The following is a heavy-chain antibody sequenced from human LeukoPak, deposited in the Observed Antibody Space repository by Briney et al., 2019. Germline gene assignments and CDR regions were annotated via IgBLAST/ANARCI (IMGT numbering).Heavy chain of an antibody. Sequence: GGSLRLSCEASGFTFGDYCMTWVRQAPGKGLECVANIKQDGSDTYYVDSVKGRFTISRDNAKNSLFLQMNSLRAEDTAVYYCATYWRYFDWLLSDIWGLGTMVTVSS. CDR1: GFTFGDYC. CDR3: ATYWRYFDWLLSDI. CDR2: IKQDGSDT. J-gene: IGHJ3*02. V-gene: IGHV3-7*05. D-gene: IGHD3-9*01.